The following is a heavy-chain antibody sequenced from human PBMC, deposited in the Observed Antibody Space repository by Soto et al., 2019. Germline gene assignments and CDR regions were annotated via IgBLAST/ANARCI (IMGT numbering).Heavy chain of an antibody. Sequence: ASVKVSCKASGYTFTGYYMHWLRQAPGQGLEWVGWINPDSGGTNYAQKFQGRVTMTRDTAISTIYMELSSLTSDDTAVYYCARGCSGGTCFLLSFWGQGTLVTVSS. V-gene: IGHV1-2*02. D-gene: IGHD2-15*01. J-gene: IGHJ4*02. CDR1: GYTFTGYY. CDR2: INPDSGGT. CDR3: ARGCSGGTCFLLSF.